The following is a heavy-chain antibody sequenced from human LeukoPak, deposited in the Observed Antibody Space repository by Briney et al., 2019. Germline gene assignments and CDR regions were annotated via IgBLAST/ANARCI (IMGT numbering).Heavy chain of an antibody. CDR3: ATMIVVVSLDY. CDR1: GFIFSGDW. J-gene: IGHJ4*02. D-gene: IGHD3-22*01. Sequence: GGSLRLSCADPGFIFSGDWMAWVRQAPGKGLVWVSHISSDGSITRYADSVKGRFTISRDKSKSTLYLQMNSLRAEDTAVYYCATMIVVVSLDYWGQGTLVTVSS. CDR2: ISSDGSIT. V-gene: IGHV3-74*01.